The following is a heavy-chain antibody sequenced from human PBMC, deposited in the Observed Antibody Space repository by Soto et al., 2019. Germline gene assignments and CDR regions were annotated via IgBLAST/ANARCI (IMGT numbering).Heavy chain of an antibody. CDR2: IGGVGTDR. CDR3: AKDAVRYSGKWEWFGP. CDR1: GFTCSDYA. Sequence: DVQLLESGGGLVQPGGSLRLSCAASGFTCSDYAMTWVRQAPGKGPEWVSSIGGVGTDRYYADSVKGRFPISRDNSKNTLFLQLSSLRSNDTAVYYCAKDAVRYSGKWEWFGPWGQGTMVTVSS. V-gene: IGHV3-23*01. J-gene: IGHJ5*02. D-gene: IGHD1-26*01.